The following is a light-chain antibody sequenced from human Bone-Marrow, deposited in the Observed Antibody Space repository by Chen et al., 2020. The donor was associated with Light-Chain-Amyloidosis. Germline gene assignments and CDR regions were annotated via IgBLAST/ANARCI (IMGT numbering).Light chain of an antibody. Sequence: DIQMTQSPSSLSASVGDRVTITCRASQTIYNYLNWYQRRPGKAPKLLIYAASTLHPGVPSTFSGTSSGTEFTPSIRSLQSDDFATYFCQQNYTIPPNTFGQGTKVEVK. CDR2: AAS. J-gene: IGKJ2*01. V-gene: IGKV1-39*01. CDR1: QTIYNY. CDR3: QQNYTIPPNT.